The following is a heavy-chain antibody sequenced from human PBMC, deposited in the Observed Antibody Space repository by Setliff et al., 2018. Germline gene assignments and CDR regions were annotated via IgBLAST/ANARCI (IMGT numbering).Heavy chain of an antibody. CDR2: IWSDGNTT. D-gene: IGHD5-18*01. CDR1: GFTFSTHA. Sequence: GGSLRLSCATSGFTFSTHAMHWARQAPGKGLDWVAMIWSDGNTTYYADSVQGRFTISRDNAKFSLYLQMNSLGAEDTAVYYCARSPGWIPWFESWGQGTLVTVSS. V-gene: IGHV3-33*03. CDR3: ARSPGWIPWFES. J-gene: IGHJ5*01.